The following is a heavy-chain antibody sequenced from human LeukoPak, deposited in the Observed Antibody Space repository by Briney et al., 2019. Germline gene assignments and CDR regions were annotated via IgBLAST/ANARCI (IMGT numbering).Heavy chain of an antibody. D-gene: IGHD6-13*01. Sequence: ASVKVSCKVSGYTLTELSMHWVRQAPGKGLEWMGGFDPEDGETIYAQKFQGRVTMTEDTSTDTAYMELSSLRSEDTAVYYCATLFGIAAAGTGGWYFDLWGRGTLVTVSS. J-gene: IGHJ2*01. CDR1: GYTLTELS. CDR3: ATLFGIAAAGTGGWYFDL. CDR2: FDPEDGET. V-gene: IGHV1-24*01.